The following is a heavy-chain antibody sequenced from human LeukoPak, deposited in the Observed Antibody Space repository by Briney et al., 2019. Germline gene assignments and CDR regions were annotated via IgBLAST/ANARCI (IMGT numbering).Heavy chain of an antibody. CDR2: IYYSGST. Sequence: PSETLSLTCTVSGASISSYYWSWIRQPPGKGLEWIGYIYYSGSTNYNPSLKSRVTISVDTSKNQFSLKLSSVTAAATAVYYCARDWNGSGKAAINYYYYYYMDVWGKGTTVTVSS. CDR3: ARDWNGSGKAAINYYYYYYMDV. V-gene: IGHV4-59*01. D-gene: IGHD3-10*01. CDR1: GASISSYY. J-gene: IGHJ6*03.